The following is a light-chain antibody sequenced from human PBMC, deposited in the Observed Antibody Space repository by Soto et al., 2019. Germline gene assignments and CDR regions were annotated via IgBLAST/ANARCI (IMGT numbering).Light chain of an antibody. CDR1: QSLLHSNGYNY. CDR3: MQALQTPL. V-gene: IGKV2-28*01. J-gene: IGKJ2*01. CDR2: LGS. Sequence: DIVMTQSPLSLPVTPGEPASISCRSSQSLLHSNGYNYLDWYLQKPGQSPQLLIYLGSNRASGVPDRISGSGSGTDFTLKISRVEAEDVGVYYCMQALQTPLFGQGTKLEIK.